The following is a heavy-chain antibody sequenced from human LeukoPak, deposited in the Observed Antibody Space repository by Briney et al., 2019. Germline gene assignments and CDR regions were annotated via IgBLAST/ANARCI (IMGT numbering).Heavy chain of an antibody. J-gene: IGHJ6*02. CDR2: ISAYNGNT. Sequence: ASVKVSCKAPGYTFTSYGISWVRQAPGQGLEWMGWISAYNGNTNYAQKLQGRVTMTTDTSTSTAYMELRSLRSDDTAVYYCARDTPAYYYDSSGSYSYYYYGMDVWGQGTTVTVSS. D-gene: IGHD3-22*01. V-gene: IGHV1-18*01. CDR1: GYTFTSYG. CDR3: ARDTPAYYYDSSGSYSYYYYGMDV.